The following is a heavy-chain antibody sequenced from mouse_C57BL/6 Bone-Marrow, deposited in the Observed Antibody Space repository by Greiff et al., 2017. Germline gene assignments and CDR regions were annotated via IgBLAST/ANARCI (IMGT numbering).Heavy chain of an antibody. CDR2: IDPSDSYT. CDR1: GYTFTSYW. Sequence: QVQLQQPGAELVKPGASVKLSCKASGYTFTSYWMQWVKQRPGQGLEWIGEIDPSDSYTTYNQKFKGKATLTVDTSSSTAYMQLSILTSEDSAVYYCARFYEGYPGAMDYWGQGTSVTVSS. J-gene: IGHJ4*01. D-gene: IGHD2-3*01. V-gene: IGHV1-50*01. CDR3: ARFYEGYPGAMDY.